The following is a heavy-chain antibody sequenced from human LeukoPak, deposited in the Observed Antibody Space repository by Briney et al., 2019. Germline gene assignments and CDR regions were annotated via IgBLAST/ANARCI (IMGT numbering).Heavy chain of an antibody. CDR1: GDSINSGGYY. D-gene: IGHD5-18*01. Sequence: SQTLSHTCTVSGDSINSGGYYWSWIRQHPGKGLEWIGHIYYSGSTYYNPSLKSRITISVDTSKSHFSLKLSSVTAADTAVYYCARVKTAPKYYFDYWGQGTLVTVSS. V-gene: IGHV4-31*03. CDR2: IYYSGST. J-gene: IGHJ4*02. CDR3: ARVKTAPKYYFDY.